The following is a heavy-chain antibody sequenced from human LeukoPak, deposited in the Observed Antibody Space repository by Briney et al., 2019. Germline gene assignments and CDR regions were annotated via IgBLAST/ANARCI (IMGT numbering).Heavy chain of an antibody. CDR3: GRVYSSTWYYIDY. Sequence: GGSLRLSCAASGFTVSRNYMSWVRQAPGKGLEWVSVIYSGGSTYYADSVKGRFTISRDNSKNTLYLQMNSLSAEDTAVYYCGRVYSSTWYYIDYWGQGTLVTVSS. CDR1: GFTVSRNY. J-gene: IGHJ4*02. D-gene: IGHD6-13*01. V-gene: IGHV3-66*01. CDR2: IYSGGST.